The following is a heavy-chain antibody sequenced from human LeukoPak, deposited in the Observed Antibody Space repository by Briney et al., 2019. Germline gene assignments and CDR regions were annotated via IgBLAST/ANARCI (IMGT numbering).Heavy chain of an antibody. CDR1: GFTFDDYA. CDR3: VATSTVTLPTFDY. J-gene: IGHJ4*02. D-gene: IGHD4-17*01. V-gene: IGHV3-43D*03. Sequence: GGSLRLSCAASGFTFDDYAMHWVRQAPGKGLEWVSLISWDGGSTYYADSVKGRFTISRDNRKSSLFLQMNSLRVDDTALYYCVATSTVTLPTFDYWGQGTLVTVSS. CDR2: ISWDGGST.